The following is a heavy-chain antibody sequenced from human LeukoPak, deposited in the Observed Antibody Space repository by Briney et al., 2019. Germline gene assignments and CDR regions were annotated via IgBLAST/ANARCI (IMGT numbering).Heavy chain of an antibody. CDR3: AKHGTWSSGSFDY. J-gene: IGHJ4*02. V-gene: IGHV3-23*01. Sequence: GGSLRLSCAVSGFTFNDFAMTWVRQAPGRGLEWVSSTSASGGRTYYADSVKGRFTISRDSSQNTLYLQMSSLRAEDTAIYFCAKHGTWSSGSFDYWGQGALVTVSS. D-gene: IGHD6-19*01. CDR2: TSASGGRT. CDR1: GFTFNDFA.